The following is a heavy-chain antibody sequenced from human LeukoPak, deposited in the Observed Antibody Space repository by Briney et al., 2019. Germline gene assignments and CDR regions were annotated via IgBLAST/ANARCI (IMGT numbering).Heavy chain of an antibody. Sequence: SEALSLTCTVSGGSISSYYWSWIRQPPGKGLEWIGYIYYSGSTNYNPSLKSRVTISVDTSKNQFSLKLSSVTAADTAVYYCARDITYYYDSSGYYPGGNWFDPWGQGTLVTVSS. J-gene: IGHJ5*02. CDR2: IYYSGST. CDR3: ARDITYYYDSSGYYPGGNWFDP. D-gene: IGHD3-22*01. V-gene: IGHV4-59*01. CDR1: GGSISSYY.